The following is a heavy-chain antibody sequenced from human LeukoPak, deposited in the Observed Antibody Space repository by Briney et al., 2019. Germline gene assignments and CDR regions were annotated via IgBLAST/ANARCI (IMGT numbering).Heavy chain of an antibody. V-gene: IGHV3-48*03. Sequence: LAGGSLRLSCATSGFTFSRYDYNWVRQAPGKGLEWISYISISGVTKYYAASVRGRFTVSRHNARDSLYLQMDSLRAEDTATYYCTSHGSTYYFDYCGQGTQVTVSS. CDR3: TSHGSTYYFDY. CDR2: ISISGVTK. CDR1: GFTFSRYD. D-gene: IGHD5/OR15-5a*01. J-gene: IGHJ4*02.